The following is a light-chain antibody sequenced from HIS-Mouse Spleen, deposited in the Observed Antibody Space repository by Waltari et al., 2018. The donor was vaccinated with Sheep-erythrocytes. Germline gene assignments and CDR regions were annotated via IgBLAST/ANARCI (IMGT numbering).Light chain of an antibody. Sequence: EIVLTQSPATLSLSPGERATLSCRASQSVSSYLAWYQQKPGQAPRLLIYDASNSATGIPARFSGSESVTDFTLTISSLEPEDFAVYYCQQRSNWYTFGQGTKLEIK. CDR3: QQRSNWYT. CDR1: QSVSSY. CDR2: DAS. J-gene: IGKJ2*01. V-gene: IGKV3-11*01.